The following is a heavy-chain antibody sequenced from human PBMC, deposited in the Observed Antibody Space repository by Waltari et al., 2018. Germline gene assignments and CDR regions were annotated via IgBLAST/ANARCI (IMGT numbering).Heavy chain of an antibody. J-gene: IGHJ6*02. CDR2: IIPIFGTA. CDR1: GGTFSSYA. V-gene: IGHV1-69*01. Sequence: QVQLVQSGAEVKKPGSSVKVSCKASGGTFSSYAIRWVRQAPGQGLEWMGGIIPIFGTANYAQKFQGRVTITADESTSTAYMELSSLRSEDTAVYYCATAPATTTVTRYYYYYGMDVWGQGTTVTVSS. CDR3: ATAPATTTVTRYYYYYGMDV. D-gene: IGHD4-17*01.